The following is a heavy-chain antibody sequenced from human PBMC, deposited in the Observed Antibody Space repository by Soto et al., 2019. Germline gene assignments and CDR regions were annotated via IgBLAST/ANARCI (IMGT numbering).Heavy chain of an antibody. D-gene: IGHD3-10*01. Sequence: ESLKISCTGSGYNFANYWIAWVRQMPGEGLEWMGAIYPGDSDTRYSPSFQGQVTISADEAISTAFLQWSSLKASDSAMYYWARRPPRGSGSYYLFDYWGLGTLVTVSS. CDR2: IYPGDSDT. V-gene: IGHV5-51*01. J-gene: IGHJ4*02. CDR3: ARRPPRGSGSYYLFDY. CDR1: GYNFANYW.